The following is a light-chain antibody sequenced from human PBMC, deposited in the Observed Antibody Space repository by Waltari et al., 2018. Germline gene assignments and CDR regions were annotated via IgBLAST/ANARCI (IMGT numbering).Light chain of an antibody. CDR3: QQYYSTPFT. Sequence: DIVMTQSPDSLAVSLGERATINCKSSQSVLYSSANKSYLNWYQQKPGQPPKLLIYWASTRESGVPDRISGAGSGTDFTLTISSLQSEDVAVYYCQQYYSTPFTFGGGTKVEIK. V-gene: IGKV4-1*01. CDR1: QSVLYSSANKSY. CDR2: WAS. J-gene: IGKJ4*01.